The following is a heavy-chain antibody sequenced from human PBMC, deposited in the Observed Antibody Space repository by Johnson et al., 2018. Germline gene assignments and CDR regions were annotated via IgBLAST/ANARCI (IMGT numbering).Heavy chain of an antibody. CDR3: TRLNYYDSSGYDKYSYFQR. CDR1: GFTFSSYA. D-gene: IGHD3-22*01. J-gene: IGHJ1*01. Sequence: VQLVESGGGVVQPGRSLRLSCAASGFTFSSYAMHWVRQAPGKGLEWVSSISSSGGSTYYADPVKGRFTISRDNAKKSLNLQMNSLKTEDTAVYYCTRLNYYDSSGYDKYSYFQRWGQGTLVTVSS. V-gene: IGHV3-21*04. CDR2: ISSSGGST.